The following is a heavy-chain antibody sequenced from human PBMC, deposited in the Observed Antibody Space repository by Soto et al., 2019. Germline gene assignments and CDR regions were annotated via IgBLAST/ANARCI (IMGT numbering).Heavy chain of an antibody. V-gene: IGHV3-30-3*01. Sequence: TWGSLRLSCAASGFTFSSYAMHWVRQAPGKGLEWVAVISYDGSNKYYADSVKGRFTISRDNSKNTLYLQMNSLRAEDTAVYYCARDLRESMDVWGQGTTVTVSS. J-gene: IGHJ6*02. CDR1: GFTFSSYA. CDR3: ARDLRESMDV. CDR2: ISYDGSNK.